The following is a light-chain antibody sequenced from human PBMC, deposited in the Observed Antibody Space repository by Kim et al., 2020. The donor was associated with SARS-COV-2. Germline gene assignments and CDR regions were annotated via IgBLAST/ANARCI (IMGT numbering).Light chain of an antibody. Sequence: EIVLTQSPATLSLSPGERATLSCRASQSVSSSYLAWYQQKPGQATRLLIYGATSRAAGLPDRFSGSGSGTVFTPTISRLEPEDIAVYFCPQYGSAPWTFVEGTKVDIK. J-gene: IGKJ1*01. V-gene: IGKV3-20*01. CDR2: GAT. CDR3: PQYGSAPWT. CDR1: QSVSSSY.